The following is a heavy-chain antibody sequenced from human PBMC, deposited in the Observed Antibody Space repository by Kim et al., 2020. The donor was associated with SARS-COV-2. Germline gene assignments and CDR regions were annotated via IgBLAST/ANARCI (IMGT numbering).Heavy chain of an antibody. D-gene: IGHD2-15*01. CDR3: AKETPTYWFDP. V-gene: IGHV3-43*01. Sequence: GGSLRLSCAASGFTFDDYTMHWVRRAPGKGLEWVSLISWDGGSTYYADSVKGRFTISRDNSKNSLYLQMNSLRTEDTALYYCAKETPTYWFDPWGQGTLVTVSS. CDR2: ISWDGGST. CDR1: GFTFDDYT. J-gene: IGHJ5*02.